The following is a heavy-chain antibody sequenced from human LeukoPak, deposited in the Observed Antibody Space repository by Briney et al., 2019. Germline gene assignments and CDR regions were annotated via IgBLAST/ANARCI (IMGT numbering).Heavy chain of an antibody. CDR3: ARASSTSRFDY. J-gene: IGHJ4*02. CDR1: GGSISSYY. CDR2: IYTSGST. V-gene: IGHV4-4*08. Sequence: SETLSLTCAVSGGSISSYYWSWIRQPPGKGLEWIGRIYTSGSTNYNPSLKSRVTISVDTSKNQFSLKLSSVTAADTAVYYCARASSTSRFDYWGQGTLVTVSS. D-gene: IGHD2-2*01.